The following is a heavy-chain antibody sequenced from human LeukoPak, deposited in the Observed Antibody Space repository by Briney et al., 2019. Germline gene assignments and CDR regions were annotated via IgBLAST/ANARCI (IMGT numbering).Heavy chain of an antibody. Sequence: SETLSLTCTVSGGSISSYYWSWIRQPPGKGLEWIGYIYYSGSTNYNPSPKSVVTILVDTSKNQYSLKLSSVTAADTAVYYCATSGYSSSWYYFDYWGQGTLVTVSS. CDR1: GGSISSYY. J-gene: IGHJ4*02. CDR3: ATSGYSSSWYYFDY. V-gene: IGHV4-59*08. D-gene: IGHD6-13*01. CDR2: IYYSGST.